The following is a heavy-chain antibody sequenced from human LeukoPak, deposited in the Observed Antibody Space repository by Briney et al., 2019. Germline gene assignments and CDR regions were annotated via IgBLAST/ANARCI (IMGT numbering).Heavy chain of an antibody. J-gene: IGHJ4*02. CDR2: IYYSGST. Sequence: SETLSLTCTVSGGSISSSSYYWGWIRQPPGKGLEWIGSIYYSGSTYYNPSLKSRVTISVDTSKNQFSLKLSSVTAADTAVYYCARDPINYYDSSGQIDYWGQGTLVTVSS. CDR1: GGSISSSSYY. D-gene: IGHD3-22*01. V-gene: IGHV4-39*07. CDR3: ARDPINYYDSSGQIDY.